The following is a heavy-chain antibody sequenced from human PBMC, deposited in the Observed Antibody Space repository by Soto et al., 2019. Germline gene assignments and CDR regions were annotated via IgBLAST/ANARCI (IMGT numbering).Heavy chain of an antibody. J-gene: IGHJ4*02. CDR1: GFTINSNY. Sequence: VGSLRLSCAASGFTINSNYMNWVRQVPGKGLEWVSVIYSGGSTSYADSVKGRFTISRDNSKNTLYLQMNSLRGEDTAVYYCARDRGYSYGHPLDYWGQGPLVTVSS. D-gene: IGHD5-18*01. V-gene: IGHV3-53*01. CDR3: ARDRGYSYGHPLDY. CDR2: IYSGGST.